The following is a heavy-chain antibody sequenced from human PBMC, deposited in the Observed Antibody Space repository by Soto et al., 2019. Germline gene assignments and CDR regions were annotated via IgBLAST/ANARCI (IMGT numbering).Heavy chain of an antibody. J-gene: IGHJ5*02. CDR3: ARGRGYSSGWYDLSLFDP. V-gene: IGHV1-8*01. CDR2: MNPNSGNT. D-gene: IGHD6-19*01. Sequence: QVQLVQSGAEVKKPGASVKVSCKASGYTFTSYDINWVRQATGQGLEWMGWMNPNSGNTGYAQKFQGRVTMTRNTSRSTAYMELSSLRSEDTAVYYCARGRGYSSGWYDLSLFDPWGQGTLVTVSS. CDR1: GYTFTSYD.